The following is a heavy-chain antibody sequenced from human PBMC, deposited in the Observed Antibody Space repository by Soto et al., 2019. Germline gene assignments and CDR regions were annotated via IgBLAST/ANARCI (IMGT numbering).Heavy chain of an antibody. CDR3: ARDFSNSWYSSPETQFDY. CDR2: ISAYNGNT. J-gene: IGHJ4*02. V-gene: IGHV1-18*01. CDR1: GYTFTSYG. D-gene: IGHD6-13*01. Sequence: QVQLVQSGAEVKKPGASVKVSCKASGYTFTSYGISWVRQAPGQGREWMGWISAYNGNTNYAQKLQGRVTMTTDTSTSTAYMELRSLRSDDTAVYYCARDFSNSWYSSPETQFDYWGQGTLVTVSS.